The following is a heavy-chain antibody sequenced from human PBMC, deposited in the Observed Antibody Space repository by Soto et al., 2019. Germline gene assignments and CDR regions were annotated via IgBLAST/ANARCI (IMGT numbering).Heavy chain of an antibody. J-gene: IGHJ6*02. CDR3: ARGEYSSAFPGFSYYYGMDV. CDR2: ISYDGSNK. V-gene: IGHV3-30-3*01. D-gene: IGHD6-6*01. Sequence: GSLRLSCAASGFTFSSYAMHWVRQAPGKGLEWVAVISYDGSNKYYADSVKGRFTISRDNSKNTLYLQMNSLRAEDTAVYYCARGEYSSAFPGFSYYYGMDVWCQGTTVTVSS. CDR1: GFTFSSYA.